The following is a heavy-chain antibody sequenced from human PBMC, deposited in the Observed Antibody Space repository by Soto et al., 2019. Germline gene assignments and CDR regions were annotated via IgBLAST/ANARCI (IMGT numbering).Heavy chain of an antibody. CDR1: GDSISSVNRY. CDR2: IYYSGST. V-gene: IGHV4-31*03. CDR3: ARMAEVRWLDP. Sequence: SETLSLTCSVSGDSISSVNRYWNWIRQHPGKGLEWIGYIYYSGSTYYNPSLKSRVTLSVDTSKNQFSLNLRSVTAADTAVYYCARMAEVRWLDPWGQGTRVTVSS. D-gene: IGHD3-10*01. J-gene: IGHJ5*02.